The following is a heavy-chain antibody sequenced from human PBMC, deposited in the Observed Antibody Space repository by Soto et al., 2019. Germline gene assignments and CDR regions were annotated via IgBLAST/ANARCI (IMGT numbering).Heavy chain of an antibody. CDR3: ARDILSGGAYPDS. CDR2: ISSGSSYI. V-gene: IGHV3-21*01. CDR1: GFTFSTYT. D-gene: IGHD3-10*01. J-gene: IGHJ5*01. Sequence: PGGSLRLSCAASGFTFSTYTMNWVRQAPGKGLEWISSISSGSSYIYYAGSVKGRFTISRDNVKNSLFLQMNSLRADDTAVYYCARDILSGGAYPDSWGQGTKVTVYS.